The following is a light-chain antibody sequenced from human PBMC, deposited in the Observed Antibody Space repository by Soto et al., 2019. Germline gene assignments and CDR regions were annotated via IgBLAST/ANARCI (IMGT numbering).Light chain of an antibody. Sequence: QSVLTQPPSVSGAPGQRVTISCTGSSSNIGAGYDVHWYQQLPGTAPKLLIYGNSNRPSGVPDRFSGSKSGTSASLAITGLQAEDEADYYCQSYDSSRSCSRVFGGGTKLTVL. CDR1: SSNIGAGYD. CDR3: QSYDSSRSCSRV. V-gene: IGLV1-40*01. CDR2: GNS. J-gene: IGLJ3*02.